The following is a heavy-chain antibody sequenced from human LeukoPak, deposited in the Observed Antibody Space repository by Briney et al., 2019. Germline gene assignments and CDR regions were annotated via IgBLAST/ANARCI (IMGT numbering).Heavy chain of an antibody. CDR3: ARYNDMAVGVSFDV. J-gene: IGHJ3*01. Sequence: GGSLSLSCAASGFSFNREWMVWVRQAPGEVLEWVGTIRSDGGQTMYLDSVRGRFNISSDKARSSLNLQMNSLRVEDTAVYDCARYNDMAVGVSFDVWGQGTKVTVSS. D-gene: IGHD3-16*01. CDR2: IRSDGGQT. V-gene: IGHV3-7*01. CDR1: GFSFNREW.